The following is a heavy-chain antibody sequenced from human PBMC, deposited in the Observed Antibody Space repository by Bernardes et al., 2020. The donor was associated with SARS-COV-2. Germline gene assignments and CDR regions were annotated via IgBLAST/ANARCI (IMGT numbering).Heavy chain of an antibody. Sequence: GSLRLSCAASGFTFSNAWMNWVRQAPGKGLEWVGRLKSKPDGATADYAAPVKGRFTISRDSSKNTLYLQMNSLRADDTAVYYCAKTISPHLPPWYGMDAWGQGTTVTVSS. J-gene: IGHJ6*02. V-gene: IGHV3-15*01. CDR2: LKSKPDGATA. CDR3: AKTISPHLPPWYGMDA. CDR1: GFTFSNAW.